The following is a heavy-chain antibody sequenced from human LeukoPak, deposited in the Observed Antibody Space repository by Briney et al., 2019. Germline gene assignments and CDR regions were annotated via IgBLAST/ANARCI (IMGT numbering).Heavy chain of an antibody. D-gene: IGHD6-13*01. CDR1: GGTFSSYA. CDR3: ARSSLYSSSWYEPPSLGEDY. CDR2: IIPIFGTA. V-gene: IGHV1-69*13. J-gene: IGHJ4*02. Sequence: SVKVSCKASGGTFSSYAISWVRQAPGQGLEWMGGIIPIFGTANYAQKFQGRVTITADESTSTAYMELRSLRSEDKAVYYCARSSLYSSSWYEPPSLGEDYWGQGTLVTVSS.